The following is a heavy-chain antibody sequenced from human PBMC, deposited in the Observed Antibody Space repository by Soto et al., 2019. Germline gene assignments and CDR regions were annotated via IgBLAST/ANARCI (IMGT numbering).Heavy chain of an antibody. V-gene: IGHV1-18*04. CDR3: AREAYYYDSSGYYERRYYYGMDV. J-gene: IGHJ6*02. CDR1: GYTFTSYG. CDR2: ISAYNGNT. D-gene: IGHD3-22*01. Sequence: ASVKVSCKASGYTFTSYGISWVRQAPGQGLGWMGWISAYNGNTNYAQKLQGRVTMTTDTSTSTAYMELRSLRSDDTAVYYCAREAYYYDSSGYYERRYYYGMDVWGQGTTVTVSS.